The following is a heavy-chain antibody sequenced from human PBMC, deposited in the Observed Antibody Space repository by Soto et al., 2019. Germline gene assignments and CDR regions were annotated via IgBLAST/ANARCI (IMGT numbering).Heavy chain of an antibody. CDR3: GRHTGVPRTRGFDF. CDR2: IYHTGTT. V-gene: IGHV4-4*02. CDR1: GGSISDNW. D-gene: IGHD2-21*01. J-gene: IGHJ4*02. Sequence: QVHLQESGPGLVKPSGTLSLTCAVTGGSISDNWWGWVRQPRGKGLAWSGEIYHTGTTHYNPSLWSRVTIAMDLSQNEFSLTLSCVPAADPAIYYCGRHTGVPRTRGFDFWGQGTLVTVYS.